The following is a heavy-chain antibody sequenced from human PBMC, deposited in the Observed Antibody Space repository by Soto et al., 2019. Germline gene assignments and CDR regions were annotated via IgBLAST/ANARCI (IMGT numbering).Heavy chain of an antibody. CDR3: ARGYYYGSGQRDYFDY. Sequence: SETLSLTCIVSGGSINSHYWSWFRQPPGKGLESIGYIHYTGSPYYNPSLKSRVTISVDTSKNQFSLKLSSVTAADTAVYYCARGYYYGSGQRDYFDYWGQGTLVTVSS. D-gene: IGHD3-10*01. CDR2: IHYTGSP. V-gene: IGHV4-59*11. CDR1: GGSINSHY. J-gene: IGHJ4*02.